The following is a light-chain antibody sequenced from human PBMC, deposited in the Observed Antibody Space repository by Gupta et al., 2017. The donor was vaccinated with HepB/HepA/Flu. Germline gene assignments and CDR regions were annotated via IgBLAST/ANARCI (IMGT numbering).Light chain of an antibody. J-gene: IGLJ2*01. V-gene: IGLV3-1*01. CDR1: RLGNKY. Sequence: SSELTQPPSVSVSPGQTASISCSGDRLGNKYAAWYQQKPGQSPVLVIYQNNKRPSGIPERFSGSSSGSTATLTISGTQTLDEAEYFCQAWDTSIAVFGGGTRLTVL. CDR2: QNN. CDR3: QAWDTSIAV.